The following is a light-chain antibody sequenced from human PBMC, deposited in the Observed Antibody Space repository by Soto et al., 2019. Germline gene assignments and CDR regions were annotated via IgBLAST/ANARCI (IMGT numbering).Light chain of an antibody. CDR2: GAS. V-gene: IGKV3-20*01. Sequence: EIVLTQSPGTLSLSPGERATLSCRASQSVSSSYLAWYQQKPGQAPRLLIYGASSRATGIPDRFSGSGSGTDFTLSNNRLEPEDFAVYYCQQCGSSPWTFGQGTKVEIK. CDR1: QSVSSSY. J-gene: IGKJ1*01. CDR3: QQCGSSPWT.